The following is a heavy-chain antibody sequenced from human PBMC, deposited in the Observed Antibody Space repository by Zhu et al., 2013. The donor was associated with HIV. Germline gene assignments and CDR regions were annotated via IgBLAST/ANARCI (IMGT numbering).Heavy chain of an antibody. J-gene: IGHJ4*02. CDR1: GYTFTSYG. CDR3: ARVRPATIAAAGAEVDY. CDR2: ISAYNGNT. Sequence: QVQLVQSGAEVKKPGASVKVSCKASGYTFTSYGISWVRQAPGQGLEWMGWISAYNGNTNYAQKLQGRVTMTTDTSTSTAYMELRSLRSDDTAVYYCARVRPATIAAAGAEVDYWGQGTLVTVSS. D-gene: IGHD6-13*01. V-gene: IGHV1-18*04.